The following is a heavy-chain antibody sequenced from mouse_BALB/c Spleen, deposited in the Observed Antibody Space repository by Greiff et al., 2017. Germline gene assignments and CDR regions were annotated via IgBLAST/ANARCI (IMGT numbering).Heavy chain of an antibody. J-gene: IGHJ4*01. CDR3: ARGGYDANYYAMDY. CDR1: GYTFTSYW. CDR2: INPSNGRT. V-gene: IGHV1S81*02. Sequence: QVQLQQSGAELVKPGASVKLSCKASGYTFTSYWMHWVKQRPGQGLEWIGEINPSNGRTNYNEKFKIKATLTVDKSSSTAYMQLSSLTSEDSAVYYCARGGYDANYYAMDYWGQGTSVTVSS. D-gene: IGHD2-14*01.